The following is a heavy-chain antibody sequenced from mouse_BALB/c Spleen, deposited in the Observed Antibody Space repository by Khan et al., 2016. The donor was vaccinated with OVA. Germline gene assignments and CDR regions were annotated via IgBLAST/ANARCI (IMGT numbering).Heavy chain of an antibody. J-gene: IGHJ2*01. CDR2: ISYSGST. Sequence: EVKLEESGPGLVKPSQSLSLTCTVTGYSISSGYGWNWIRQFPGNKLEWMGYISYSGSTNYNPSLYSRISINRDTSKNQFFLQLNSVTTEDTATYYCARTARIKYWGQGTTLTVSS. D-gene: IGHD1-2*01. CDR3: ARTARIKY. CDR1: GYSISSGYG. V-gene: IGHV3-2*02.